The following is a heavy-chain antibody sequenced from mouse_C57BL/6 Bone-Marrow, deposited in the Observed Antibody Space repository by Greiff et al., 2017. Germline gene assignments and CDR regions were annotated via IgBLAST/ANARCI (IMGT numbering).Heavy chain of an antibody. CDR3: ARLEFDGSSGDWYFDV. Sequence: VQGVESGPELVKPGASVKLSCKASGYTFTSYDINWVKQRPGQGLEWIGWIYPRDGSTKYNEQFKGKATLTVDTSSSTAYMELHSLTSEASAVYFCARLEFDGSSGDWYFDVWGTGTTVTVSS. CDR2: IYPRDGST. CDR1: GYTFTSYD. J-gene: IGHJ1*03. D-gene: IGHD1-1*01. V-gene: IGHV1-85*01.